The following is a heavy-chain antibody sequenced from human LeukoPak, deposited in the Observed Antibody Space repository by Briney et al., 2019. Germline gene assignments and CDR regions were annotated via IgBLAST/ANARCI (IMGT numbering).Heavy chain of an antibody. J-gene: IGHJ4*02. CDR3: ARHCPYYYDSSGYYCGDY. CDR2: IYYIGST. D-gene: IGHD3-22*01. Sequence: SETLSLTCTVSGGSISSSSYYWGWIRQPPGKGLEWIGSIYYIGSTYYNPSLKSRVTISVDTSKNQFSLKLSSVTTADTAVYCCARHCPYYYDSSGYYCGDYWGQGTLVTVSS. CDR1: GGSISSSSYY. V-gene: IGHV4-39*01.